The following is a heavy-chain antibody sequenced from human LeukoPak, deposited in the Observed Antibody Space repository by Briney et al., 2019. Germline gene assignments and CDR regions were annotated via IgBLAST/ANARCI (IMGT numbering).Heavy chain of an antibody. V-gene: IGHV4-34*01. CDR3: ARQRWDIVVVVAAPDY. D-gene: IGHD2-15*01. J-gene: IGHJ4*02. CDR1: GGSFSGYY. Sequence: SETLSLTCAVYGGSFSGYYWSWIRQPPGKGLEWIGEINHSGSTNYNPSLKSRVTISVDTSKNQFSLKLSSVTAADTAVYYCARQRWDIVVVVAAPDYWGQGTLVTVSS. CDR2: INHSGST.